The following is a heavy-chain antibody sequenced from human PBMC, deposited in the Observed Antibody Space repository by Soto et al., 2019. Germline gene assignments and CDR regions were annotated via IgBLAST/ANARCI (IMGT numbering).Heavy chain of an antibody. V-gene: IGHV3-66*04. CDR2: IYSDGDT. Sequence: HPGGSLRLSCAASGFTVSTNYMTWVRQSPGKGLEWVSVIYSDGDTYYEDSVKGRFTISRDISKNMVFLQMNSLRAEDTAVYYCARHLYAFDIWGQGTTVTVSS. J-gene: IGHJ3*02. CDR1: GFTVSTNY. CDR3: ARHLYAFDI.